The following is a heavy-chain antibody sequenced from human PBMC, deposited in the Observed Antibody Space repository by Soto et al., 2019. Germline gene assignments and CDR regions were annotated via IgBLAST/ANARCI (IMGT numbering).Heavy chain of an antibody. CDR2: ISYDGSNK. CDR1: GFTFSSYG. V-gene: IGHV3-30*18. CDR3: AKDYWDIVVVPAVILDY. D-gene: IGHD2-2*01. Sequence: QEQLVESGGGVVQPGRSLRLSCAASGFTFSSYGMHWVLQSPGKGLEWVAVISYDGSNKYYADSVKGRFTISRDNSKKTLYLQMISLRAEDTAVYYCAKDYWDIVVVPAVILDYWGQGTLVTVSA. J-gene: IGHJ4*02.